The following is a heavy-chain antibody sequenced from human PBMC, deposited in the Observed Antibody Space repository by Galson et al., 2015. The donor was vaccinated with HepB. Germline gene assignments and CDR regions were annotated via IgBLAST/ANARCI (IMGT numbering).Heavy chain of an antibody. V-gene: IGHV3-7*03. J-gene: IGHJ4*02. CDR1: GFSFSSYW. D-gene: IGHD2-8*01. CDR3: ARGVRYTYGFDY. CDR2: IKQDGSEK. Sequence: SLRLSCAASGFSFSSYWMNWVRQAPGKGLEWVANIKQDGSEKNYVDSVKGRFTISRDDAKNSLYLQMDSLRAEDTAVYYCARGVRYTYGFDYWGQGTLVTVSS.